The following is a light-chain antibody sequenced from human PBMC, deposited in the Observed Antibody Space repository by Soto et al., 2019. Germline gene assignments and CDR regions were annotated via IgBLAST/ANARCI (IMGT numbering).Light chain of an antibody. J-gene: IGKJ1*01. CDR1: QSISSW. Sequence: DIQMTQSPSTLSASVGDRVTITCRASQSISSWLAWYQQKPGKAPKLLIYDASSLESGVPSRFSGSGSGTEFTLTISSLQPDYFATYYCQQYNSWTFGQGTKVEIK. V-gene: IGKV1-5*01. CDR2: DAS. CDR3: QQYNSWT.